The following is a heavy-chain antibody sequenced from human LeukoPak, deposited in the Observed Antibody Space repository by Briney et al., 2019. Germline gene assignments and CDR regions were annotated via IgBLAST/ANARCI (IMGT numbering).Heavy chain of an antibody. CDR3: ARDRCYGGIFDY. Sequence: PSETLSLTCTVSGSSISSYYWSWIRQPPGKGLEWIGYIYSSGSTKYSPPLKSRVAISLDTSKNDFSLRLSSVTAADTAVYYCARDRCYGGIFDYWGQGTLVTVYS. CDR2: IYSSGST. D-gene: IGHD4-23*01. CDR1: GSSISSYY. J-gene: IGHJ4*02. V-gene: IGHV4-59*13.